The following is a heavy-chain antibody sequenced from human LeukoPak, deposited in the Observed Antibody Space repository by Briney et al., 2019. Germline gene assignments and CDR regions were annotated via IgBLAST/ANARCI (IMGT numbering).Heavy chain of an antibody. CDR3: ARDLSYSHASGSRPGAYFDY. J-gene: IGHJ4*02. V-gene: IGHV1-46*01. Sequence: ASVKVSCKASGYTFTSYYMHWVRQAPGQGLEWMGIINPSGGSTSYAQKFQGRVTMTRDTSTSTVYMELSSLRSEDTAVYYCARDLSYSHASGSRPGAYFDYWGQGTLVTVSS. CDR2: INPSGGST. D-gene: IGHD1-26*01. CDR1: GYTFTSYY.